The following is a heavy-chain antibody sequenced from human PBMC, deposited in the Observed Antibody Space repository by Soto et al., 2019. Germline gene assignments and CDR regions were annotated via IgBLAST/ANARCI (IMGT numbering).Heavy chain of an antibody. CDR3: AGMVRSSGAFDI. Sequence: ASVQGSCKASGYTFTISARHWGRQTPGQRLEWMGWINAGNGNTKYSQKFQGRVTITRDTSASTAYMELSSLRSEDTAVYYCAGMVRSSGAFDIWGQGTMVTVSS. CDR2: INAGNGNT. D-gene: IGHD3-10*01. CDR1: GYTFTISA. V-gene: IGHV1-3*01. J-gene: IGHJ3*02.